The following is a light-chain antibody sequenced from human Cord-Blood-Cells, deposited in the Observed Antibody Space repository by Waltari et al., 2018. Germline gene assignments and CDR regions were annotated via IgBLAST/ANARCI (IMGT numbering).Light chain of an antibody. CDR2: QDS. V-gene: IGLV3-1*01. CDR3: QAWDSSTDNVV. CDR1: TLGDKY. Sequence: SYELTQPPSVSVSPGQTASITCSGATLGDKYACWYQQKPGQSPVLVIYQDSKRPSGIPERFSGSNSGNTATLTISGTQAMDEADYYCQAWDSSTDNVVFGGGTKLTVL. J-gene: IGLJ2*01.